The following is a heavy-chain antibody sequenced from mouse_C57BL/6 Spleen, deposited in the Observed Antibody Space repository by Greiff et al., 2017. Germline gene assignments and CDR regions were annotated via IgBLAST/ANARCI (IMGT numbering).Heavy chain of an antibody. CDR3: ARGSSGPPFAY. CDR1: GYTFTSYG. Sequence: VQLKQSGAELARPGASVKLSCKASGYTFTSYGISWVKQRTGQGLEWIGEIYPRSGNTYYNEKFKGKATLTADKSSSTAYMELRSLTSEDSAVYFCARGSSGPPFAYWGQGTLVTVSA. D-gene: IGHD3-2*02. J-gene: IGHJ3*01. CDR2: IYPRSGNT. V-gene: IGHV1-81*01.